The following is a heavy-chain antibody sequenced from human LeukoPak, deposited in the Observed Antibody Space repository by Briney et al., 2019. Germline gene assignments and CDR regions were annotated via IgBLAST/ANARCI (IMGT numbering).Heavy chain of an antibody. CDR1: GFTFSRFG. V-gene: IGHV3-30*18. D-gene: IGHD1-26*01. J-gene: IGHJ3*02. CDR2: ISYDGSDK. CDR3: GKTGPHSGTYLSAFEI. Sequence: GGSLRLSCAASGFTFSRFGMHWVRQAPGKGLEWMAVISYDGSDKYYGDSVKGRFTISRDNSKNTLYLQLNSLRPEDTAVYHCGKTGPHSGTYLSAFEIWGQGTMVTVSS.